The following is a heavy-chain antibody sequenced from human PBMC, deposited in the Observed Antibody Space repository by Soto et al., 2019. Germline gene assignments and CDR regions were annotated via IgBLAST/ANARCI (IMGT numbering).Heavy chain of an antibody. D-gene: IGHD3-16*01. CDR3: AKGGIYDYVWGIKKWLAP. CDR1: VFTFISYS. Sequence: VVSLILSCSSSVFTFISYSISLFLQAPVNWLEWVSAISGSVGSTYYADSVKGRFTISRENSKNTLYLQMNSLRAEDTAVYYCAKGGIYDYVWGIKKWLAPWGKGNMVTVSS. CDR2: ISGSVGST. J-gene: IGHJ4*02. V-gene: IGHV3-23*01.